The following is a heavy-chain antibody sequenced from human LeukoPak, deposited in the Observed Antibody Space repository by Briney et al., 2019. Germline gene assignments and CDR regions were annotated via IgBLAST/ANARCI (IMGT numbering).Heavy chain of an antibody. V-gene: IGHV4-34*01. CDR3: ARDRYCSSTSCYIEGFDY. Sequence: PSETLSLTCAVYGGSFSGYYWSWIRQPPGKGLEWIGEINHSGSTNYNPSLKSRVTISVDTSKNRFSLKLSSVTAADTAVYYCARDRYCSSTSCYIEGFDYWGQGTLVTVSS. CDR1: GGSFSGYY. J-gene: IGHJ4*02. D-gene: IGHD2-2*02. CDR2: INHSGST.